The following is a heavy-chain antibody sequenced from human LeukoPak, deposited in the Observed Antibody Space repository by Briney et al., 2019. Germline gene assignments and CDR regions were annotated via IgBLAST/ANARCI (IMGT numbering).Heavy chain of an antibody. V-gene: IGHV4-61*09. J-gene: IGHJ6*03. CDR3: ARDCEFCDLLFYMNV. Sequence: PSETLSLTCTVSGGSISSTGYYWTWIRQPAGKGLEGIGHIDNSGSTNCNPSLKSRVTISVDTSKNQFSLNLTSVTAADTAVYYCARDCEFCDLLFYMNVWGKGTTVTVS. D-gene: IGHD3-16*01. CDR2: IDNSGST. CDR1: GGSISSTGYY.